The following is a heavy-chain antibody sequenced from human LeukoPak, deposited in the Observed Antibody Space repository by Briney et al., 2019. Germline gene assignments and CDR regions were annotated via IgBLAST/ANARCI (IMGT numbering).Heavy chain of an antibody. CDR3: TKDHISCVGAGCLLHED. D-gene: IGHD3-9*01. J-gene: IGHJ4*02. CDR1: GFSFNRFA. Sequence: GGSLRLSCVASGFSFNRFAMSWVRHAPGKGLEWVSSVSGSGGTTWHAESVKGRFTISKDNSKSTMFLQLNSLRAGDTAVYYCTKDHISCVGAGCLLHEDWGQGTLVTVSS. CDR2: VSGSGGTT. V-gene: IGHV3-23*01.